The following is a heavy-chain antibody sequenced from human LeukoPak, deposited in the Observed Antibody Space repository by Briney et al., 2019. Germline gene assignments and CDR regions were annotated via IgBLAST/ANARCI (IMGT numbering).Heavy chain of an antibody. CDR1: GFTFSKYG. J-gene: IGHJ4*02. Sequence: PGGSLRLSCAASGFTFSKYGMHWVRQAPGKGLEWVAVIWYDGKNKYYADSVKGRFTISRDNSKNTLYLEMNSLRADDTAVYFCAKDRAVAGTDPRYYFDYWGQGTLVTVSA. D-gene: IGHD6-19*01. CDR2: IWYDGKNK. V-gene: IGHV3-33*06. CDR3: AKDRAVAGTDPRYYFDY.